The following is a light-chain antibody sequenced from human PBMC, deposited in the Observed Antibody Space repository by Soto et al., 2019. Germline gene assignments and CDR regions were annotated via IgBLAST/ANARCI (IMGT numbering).Light chain of an antibody. V-gene: IGKV3-15*01. CDR1: QTIYSN. CDR3: QQYQNLWT. CDR2: RAS. J-gene: IGKJ1*01. Sequence: GMTQSPATLSVSPGDSATLSCRASQTIYSNVAWYQQRPGQPPRLLIYRASSRATGIQARFSGSGSGTEFTLTIKSLQSEDFAVYYCQQYQNLWTXGQGTKVDIK.